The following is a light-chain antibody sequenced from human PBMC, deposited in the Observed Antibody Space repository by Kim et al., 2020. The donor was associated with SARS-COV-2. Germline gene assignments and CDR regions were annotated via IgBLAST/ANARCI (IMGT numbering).Light chain of an antibody. Sequence: VSPGERVTLSCRASQSISGSLAWYQPKPGQTPRLLIHGASSRATDIPARFSGSGSGTDFTLTINNLQSEDFAIYYCQQYNDWPHCSFGQGTKLEI. CDR3: QQYNDWPHCS. CDR2: GAS. CDR1: QSISGS. V-gene: IGKV3-15*01. J-gene: IGKJ2*04.